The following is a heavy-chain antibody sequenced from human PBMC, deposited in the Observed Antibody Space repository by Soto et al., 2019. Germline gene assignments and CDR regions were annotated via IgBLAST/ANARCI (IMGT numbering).Heavy chain of an antibody. D-gene: IGHD3-10*01. CDR1: GYSFTSYW. Sequence: PGESLKISCKGSGYSFTSYWISWVRQMPGKGLEWMGRIDPSDSYTNYSPSFQGHVTISADKSISTAYLQWSSLKASDTAMYYCARHPYYYGSGSSVNFDYWGQGTLVTSPQ. V-gene: IGHV5-10-1*01. J-gene: IGHJ4*02. CDR2: IDPSDSYT. CDR3: ARHPYYYGSGSSVNFDY.